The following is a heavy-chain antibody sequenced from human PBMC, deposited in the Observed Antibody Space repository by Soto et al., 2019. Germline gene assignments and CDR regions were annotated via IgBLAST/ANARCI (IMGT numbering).Heavy chain of an antibody. CDR2: VNPSGGHT. J-gene: IGHJ4*02. CDR3: ARGGHVVVVTAALDY. V-gene: IGHV1-46*01. D-gene: IGHD2-21*02. Sequence: QVQLMQSGAEVKKPGASVKVSCKASGDTFTNYYIHWVRQAPGQGLEWMGTVNPSGGHTTYAQHFLGRVTXTXXXSXXTLYMELTSRTSADTAVYYCARGGHVVVVTAALDYWGQGTLVTVSS. CDR1: GDTFTNYY.